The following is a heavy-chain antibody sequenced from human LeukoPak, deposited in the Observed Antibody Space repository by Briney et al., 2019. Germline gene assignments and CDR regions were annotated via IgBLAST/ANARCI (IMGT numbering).Heavy chain of an antibody. CDR2: IKSKTDGGTT. D-gene: IGHD5/OR15-5a*01. J-gene: IGHJ4*02. V-gene: IGHV3-15*01. Sequence: GGSLRLSCAASGFTFSNAWMSWVRQAPGKGLEWVGRIKSKTDGGTTEDAAPVKGRFTIARYDSKNTLYLQMNSQETEDKAVYYCTTDLSERYYFDYWGQGTLVTVSS. CDR3: TTDLSERYYFDY. CDR1: GFTFSNAW.